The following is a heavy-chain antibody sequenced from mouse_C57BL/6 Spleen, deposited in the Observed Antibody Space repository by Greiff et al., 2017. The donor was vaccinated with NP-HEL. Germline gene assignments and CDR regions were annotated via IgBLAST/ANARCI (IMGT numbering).Heavy chain of an antibody. D-gene: IGHD2-3*01. Sequence: QVQLKESGAELARPGASVKLSCKASGYTFTSYGISWVKQRTGQGLEWIGEIYPRSGNTYYNEKFKGKATLTADKSSSTAYMELRSLTSEDSAVYFCARFDGYSYAMDYWGQGTSVTVSS. V-gene: IGHV1-81*01. J-gene: IGHJ4*01. CDR2: IYPRSGNT. CDR3: ARFDGYSYAMDY. CDR1: GYTFTSYG.